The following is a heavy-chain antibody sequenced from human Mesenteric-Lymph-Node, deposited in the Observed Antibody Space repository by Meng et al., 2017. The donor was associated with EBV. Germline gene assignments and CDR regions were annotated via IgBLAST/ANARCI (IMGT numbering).Heavy chain of an antibody. CDR1: GGSISSGGYY. Sequence: QVQLQESGPGLVKPSXXLSLTCXVSGGSISSGGYYWSWIRQPPGKGLEWIGEINHSGTTNYNPSLKSRVTISIDTSQNQFSLKMTSVDDVDTAVYYCARGYCTTTTCYALVFDPWGAGTMGTVSS. CDR2: INHSGTT. J-gene: IGHJ5*02. D-gene: IGHD2-2*01. CDR3: ARGYCTTTTCYALVFDP. V-gene: IGHV4-30-4*01.